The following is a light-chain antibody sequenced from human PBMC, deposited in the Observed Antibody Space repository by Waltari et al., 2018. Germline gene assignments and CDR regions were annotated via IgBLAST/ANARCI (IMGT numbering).Light chain of an antibody. V-gene: IGLV2-14*03. J-gene: IGLJ2*01. CDR1: RNDVGAYDF. Sequence: QSALTQPASVSGSPGQSTTISCTGTRNDVGAYDFVSWYRQYPGEAPKLMIYDFMNRPSGVSDRFSGSKSANTASLTISGLQADDEGDYYCFACRGGNTLVFGGGTKVTVL. CDR2: DFM. CDR3: FACRGGNTLV.